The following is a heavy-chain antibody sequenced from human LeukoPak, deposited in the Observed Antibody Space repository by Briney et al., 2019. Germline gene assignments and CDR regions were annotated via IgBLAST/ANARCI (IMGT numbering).Heavy chain of an antibody. CDR3: AKGYEGYYYHYGLDV. CDR2: INHSGST. CDR1: GGSFSGYY. Sequence: ASETLSLTCAVYGGSFSGYYWSWIRQPPGKGLEWIGEINHSGSTNYNPSLKSRVTISVDTSKNQFSLKLSSVTAADTAVYYCAKGYEGYYYHYGLDVWGQGTTVTVSS. V-gene: IGHV4-34*01. D-gene: IGHD2-8*01. J-gene: IGHJ6*02.